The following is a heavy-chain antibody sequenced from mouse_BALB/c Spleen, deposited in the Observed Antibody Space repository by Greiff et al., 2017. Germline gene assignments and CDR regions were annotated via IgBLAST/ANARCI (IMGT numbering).Heavy chain of an antibody. CDR3: TRDGDSFYAMDY. CDR2: ISSGGSYT. Sequence: EVKLVESGGGLVKPGGSLKLSCAASGFTFSSYTMSWVRQTPEKRLEWVATISSGGSYTYYPDSVKGRFTISRDNAKNTLYLQMSSLKSEDTAMYYCTRDGDSFYAMDYWGQGTSVTVSS. CDR1: GFTFSSYT. V-gene: IGHV5-6-4*01. J-gene: IGHJ4*01. D-gene: IGHD3-3*01.